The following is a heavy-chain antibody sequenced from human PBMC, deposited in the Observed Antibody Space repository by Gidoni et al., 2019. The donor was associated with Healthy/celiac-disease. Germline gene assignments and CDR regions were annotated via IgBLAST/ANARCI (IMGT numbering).Heavy chain of an antibody. D-gene: IGHD6-19*01. CDR1: GFTFSSYS. Sequence: EVQLVESGGGLVQPGGSLRLSCAASGFTFSSYSMNWVRQAPGKGLEWVSYISSSSSTIYYADSVKGRFTISRDNAKNSLYLQMNSLRDEDTAVYYCARDWGAVAGKDYGMDVWGQGTTVTVSS. CDR2: ISSSSSTI. J-gene: IGHJ6*02. V-gene: IGHV3-48*02. CDR3: ARDWGAVAGKDYGMDV.